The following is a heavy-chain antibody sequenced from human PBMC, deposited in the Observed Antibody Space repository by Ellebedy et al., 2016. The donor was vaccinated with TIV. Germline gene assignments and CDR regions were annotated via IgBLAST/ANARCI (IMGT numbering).Heavy chain of an antibody. Sequence: GSLRLSXTVSGGSISSSSYYWGWIRQPPGKGLEWTGSIYYSGSTYYNPSLTRRLTISVDTSKNQFSLKLSSVTAADTAVYYCARLAPRITMVRGAPGGPWGQGTLVTVSS. CDR3: ARLAPRITMVRGAPGGP. J-gene: IGHJ5*02. CDR2: IYYSGST. CDR1: GGSISSSSYY. D-gene: IGHD3-10*01. V-gene: IGHV4-39*07.